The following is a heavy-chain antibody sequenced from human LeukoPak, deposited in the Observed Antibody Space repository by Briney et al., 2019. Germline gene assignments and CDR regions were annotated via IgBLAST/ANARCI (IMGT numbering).Heavy chain of an antibody. Sequence: PGGSLRLSCEASGFTFRSYWMSWVRQAPGKGLEWVANIKQDGSEKYYVDTVKGRFTISRDNAKKSLYLQMNSLRAEDTAVYYCARDGLPSDYWGQGTLVTVSS. CDR1: GFTFRSYW. CDR2: IKQDGSEK. V-gene: IGHV3-7*03. CDR3: ARDGLPSDY. J-gene: IGHJ4*02.